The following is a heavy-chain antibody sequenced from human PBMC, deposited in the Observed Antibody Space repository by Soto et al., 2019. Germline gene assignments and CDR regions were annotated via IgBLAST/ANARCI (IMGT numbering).Heavy chain of an antibody. CDR1: GGTFSSYA. J-gene: IGHJ5*02. CDR2: IIPIFGTA. D-gene: IGHD6-13*01. V-gene: IGHV1-69*01. Sequence: QVQLVQSGAEVKKPGSSVKVSCKASGGTFSSYAISWVRQAPGQGLEWMGGIIPIFGTANYAQKFQGRVTITADESTDTAYRELSSLRSEDTAGYYCARRQGAAAPQGDNWFDPWGQGTLVTVSS. CDR3: ARRQGAAAPQGDNWFDP.